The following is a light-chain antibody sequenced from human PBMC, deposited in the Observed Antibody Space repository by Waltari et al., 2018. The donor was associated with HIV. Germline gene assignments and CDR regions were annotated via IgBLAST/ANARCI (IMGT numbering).Light chain of an antibody. J-gene: IGLJ1*01. V-gene: IGLV1-40*01. CDR2: GDY. Sequence: QSVLTQPPSVSGAPGQTVTISCSGSSSTIGSNSVVHWYQQLPGTAPKLLMFGDYNRPSGVPDRFSGSKSGTSASLAITGLQPEDEADYYCQSYDTSRDGFYVFGTGTKVTVL. CDR3: QSYDTSRDGFYV. CDR1: SSTIGSNSV.